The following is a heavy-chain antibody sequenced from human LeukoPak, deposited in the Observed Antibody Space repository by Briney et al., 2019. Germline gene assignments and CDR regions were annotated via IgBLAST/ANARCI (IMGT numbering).Heavy chain of an antibody. J-gene: IGHJ4*02. CDR2: ISSSSSTI. V-gene: IGHV3-48*01. Sequence: GGSLRLSCAASGFTFSSYSMNWVRQAPGKGLEWVSYISSSSSTIYYADSVKGRFTISRDNAKNSLYLQMNSLRAEDTALYYCAKGRGYSSSSYIDYWAQGTLVTVSS. D-gene: IGHD6-13*01. CDR3: AKGRGYSSSSYIDY. CDR1: GFTFSSYS.